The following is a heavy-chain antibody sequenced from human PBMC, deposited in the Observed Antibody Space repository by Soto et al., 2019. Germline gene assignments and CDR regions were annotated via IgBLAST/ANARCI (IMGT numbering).Heavy chain of an antibody. V-gene: IGHV1-3*01. D-gene: IGHD3-22*01. CDR2: INGADGNT. CDR1: GYAFTNYA. CDR3: ARGAKYYYDSSGYYYIFHY. Sequence: ASVKVSCKTSGYAFTNYAIHWVRQAPGQSFEWMGWINGADGNTKYSQKVQGRVTITRDTSASTAYMELSSLRSEDTAVYYCARGAKYYYDSSGYYYIFHYWGQGTLVTVSS. J-gene: IGHJ4*02.